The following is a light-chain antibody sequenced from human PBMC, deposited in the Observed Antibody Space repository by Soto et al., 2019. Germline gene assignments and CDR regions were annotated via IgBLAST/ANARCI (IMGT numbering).Light chain of an antibody. CDR3: HQYFRSPLT. CDR1: QSLNSR. J-gene: IGKJ4*01. CDR2: DVS. Sequence: DIQLTQSPSTLSASVGDRVTLTCRASQSLNSRLAWYQQRPGKAPKLLMYDVSSLESGVPSRFSGSGSGTEFTLTISSLQAEDVAIYYCHQYFRSPLTFGGGTKVHIK. V-gene: IGKV1-5*01.